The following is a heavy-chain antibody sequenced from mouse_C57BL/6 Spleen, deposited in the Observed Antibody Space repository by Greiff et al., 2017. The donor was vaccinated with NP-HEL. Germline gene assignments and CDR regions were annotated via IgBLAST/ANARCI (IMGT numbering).Heavy chain of an antibody. CDR1: GFTFSDYY. J-gene: IGHJ4*01. D-gene: IGHD1-1*01. Sequence: EVQLVESEGGLVQPGSSMKLSCTASGFTFSDYYMAWVRQVPEKGLEWVANINYDGSSTYYLDSLKSRFIISRDNAKNILYLQMSSLKSEDTATYYCARCGTTVVPYYYAMDYWGQGTSVTVAS. V-gene: IGHV5-16*01. CDR2: INYDGSST. CDR3: ARCGTTVVPYYYAMDY.